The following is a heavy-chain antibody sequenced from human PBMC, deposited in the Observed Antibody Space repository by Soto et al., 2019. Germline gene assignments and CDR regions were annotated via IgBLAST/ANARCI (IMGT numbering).Heavy chain of an antibody. V-gene: IGHV3-33*01. CDR1: GFTFSSYG. J-gene: IGHJ4*02. CDR3: ARSSDYYDSSGYYSY. D-gene: IGHD3-22*01. Sequence: GGSLRLSCAASGFTFSSYGMHWVRQAPGKGLEWVAVIWYDGSNKYYADSVKGRFTISRDNSKNTLYLQMNSLRAEDTAVYYCARSSDYYDSSGYYSYWGQGTLVTVSS. CDR2: IWYDGSNK.